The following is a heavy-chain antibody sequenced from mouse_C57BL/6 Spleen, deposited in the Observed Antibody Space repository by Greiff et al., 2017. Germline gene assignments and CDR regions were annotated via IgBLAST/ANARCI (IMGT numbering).Heavy chain of an antibody. V-gene: IGHV1-76*01. Sequence: QVQLQQSGAELVRPGASVKLSCKASGYTFTDYYINWVKQRPGQGLEWIARIYPGSGNTYYNEKFKGKATLTAEKSSSTAYMQLSSLTSEDSAVYFCARYDYHFDYWGQGTTLTVSS. CDR2: IYPGSGNT. D-gene: IGHD2-4*01. CDR3: ARYDYHFDY. J-gene: IGHJ2*01. CDR1: GYTFTDYY.